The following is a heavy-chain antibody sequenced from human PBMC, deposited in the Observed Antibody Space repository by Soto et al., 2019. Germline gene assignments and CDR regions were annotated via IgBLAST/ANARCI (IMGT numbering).Heavy chain of an antibody. J-gene: IGHJ6*02. CDR3: ARDPPNFYYYGMDV. CDR1: GFTLSTYS. Sequence: EVQLVESGGGLVQPGGSLRLSCVASGFTLSTYSMTWVRQAPGKGLEWLSYISRSSTTINYADSVKGCFTISRDNAKNSVYLEMSSLRDEDTAVYYCARDPPNFYYYGMDVWGQGTTVTVSS. V-gene: IGHV3-48*02. CDR2: ISRSSTTI.